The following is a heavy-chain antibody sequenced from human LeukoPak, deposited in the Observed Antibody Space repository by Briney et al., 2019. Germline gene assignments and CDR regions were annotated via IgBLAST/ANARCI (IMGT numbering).Heavy chain of an antibody. Sequence: GGSLRLSCAASGFSFSGYSMSWVRQAPGKGLEWVSFISRASSDIYHADSVKGRFTISRDNAKNSLYLQKNSLRAEDTAVYYCARDLPAAVDWGQGTLVTVSS. CDR1: GFSFSGYS. J-gene: IGHJ4*02. CDR3: ARDLPAAVD. V-gene: IGHV3-21*01. D-gene: IGHD2-2*01. CDR2: ISRASSDI.